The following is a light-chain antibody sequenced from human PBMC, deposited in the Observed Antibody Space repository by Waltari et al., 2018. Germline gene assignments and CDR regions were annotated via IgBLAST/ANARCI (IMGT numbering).Light chain of an antibody. CDR3: ELYDSSPPGYT. CDR1: QTVRSSY. J-gene: IGKJ2*01. CDR2: GAS. V-gene: IGKV3-20*01. Sequence: EIVLTQSPGTLSLSPGERATLSCRASQTVRSSYIAWYQQKPGQAPRLLIHGASSRATGIPDRFRGSGCGTDLTLTISGLEPDDFAVYFCELYDSSPPGYTFGQGTKLEI.